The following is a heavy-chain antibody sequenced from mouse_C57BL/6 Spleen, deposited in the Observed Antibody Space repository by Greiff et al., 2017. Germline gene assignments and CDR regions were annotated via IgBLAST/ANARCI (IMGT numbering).Heavy chain of an antibody. D-gene: IGHD2-1*01. V-gene: IGHV1-26*01. CDR2: INPNNGGT. Sequence: EVKLQQSGPELVKPGASVKISCKASGYTFTDYYMNWVKQSHGKSLEWIGDINPNNGGTSYNQKFKGKATLTVDKSSSTAYMELRSLTSEDSAVYYCARREDGNYLYYFDYWGQGTTLTVSS. CDR1: GYTFTDYY. J-gene: IGHJ2*01. CDR3: ARREDGNYLYYFDY.